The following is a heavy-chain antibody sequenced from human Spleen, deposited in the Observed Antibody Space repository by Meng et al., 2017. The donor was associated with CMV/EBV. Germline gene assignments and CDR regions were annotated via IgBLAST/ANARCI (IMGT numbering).Heavy chain of an antibody. D-gene: IGHD6-6*01. J-gene: IGHJ6*02. CDR2: INSDGSST. V-gene: IGHV3-74*01. Sequence: GGSLRLSCAASGFTFSSYWMHWVRQVPGKGLVWVSHINSDGSSTSYADSVKGRFTISRDNAKNTLYLQMNSLRAEDTAVYYCARRTGYYYYDMDVWGQGTTVTVSS. CDR3: ARRTGYYYYDMDV. CDR1: GFTFSSYW.